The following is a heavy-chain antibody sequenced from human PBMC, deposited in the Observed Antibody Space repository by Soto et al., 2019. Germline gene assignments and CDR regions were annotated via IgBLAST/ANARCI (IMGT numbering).Heavy chain of an antibody. CDR1: GGSISSYY. Sequence: SETLSLTCTVSGGSISSYYWSWIRQPPGKGLEWIGYIYYSGSTNYNPSLKSRVTISVDTSKNQFSLKLISVTAADTAVYYCTRHREGPSGSGTFYNPFAPWGQGPRVTVS. D-gene: IGHD3-10*01. CDR2: IYYSGST. V-gene: IGHV4-59*08. CDR3: TRHREGPSGSGTFYNPFAP. J-gene: IGHJ5*02.